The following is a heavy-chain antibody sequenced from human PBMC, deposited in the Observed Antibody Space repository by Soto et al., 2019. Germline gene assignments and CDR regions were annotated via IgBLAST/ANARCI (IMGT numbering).Heavy chain of an antibody. V-gene: IGHV3-11*05. CDR2: IDSSTKYT. Sequence: QVQLVESGGGLVRPGGSLRLSCEASGFTFRDYYMTWFRQAPGKGLEWLSYIDSSTKYTNYADSVKGRFTISRDNAKNSLYLQMNSLRADDTAVYYCAREYNYTMDVWAQGTMVTVSS. J-gene: IGHJ6*02. CDR1: GFTFRDYY. CDR3: AREYNYTMDV.